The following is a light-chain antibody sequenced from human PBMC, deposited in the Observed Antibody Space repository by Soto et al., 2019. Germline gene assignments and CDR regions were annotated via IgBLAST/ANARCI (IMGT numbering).Light chain of an antibody. V-gene: IGLV2-14*01. Sequence: QSVLTQPASVSGSPGQSITISCTGTSSDVGSYNYVSWYQLHPGKAPKLMIYEVSNRPSGVSNRFSGSKSGDKASLTISGLQAEDEADYYCSSYTTRTTLYVFGTGTKVTVL. J-gene: IGLJ1*01. CDR3: SSYTTRTTLYV. CDR2: EVS. CDR1: SSDVGSYNY.